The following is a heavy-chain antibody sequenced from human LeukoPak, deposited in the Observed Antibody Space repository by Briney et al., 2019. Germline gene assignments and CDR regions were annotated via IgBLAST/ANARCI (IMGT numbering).Heavy chain of an antibody. D-gene: IGHD2-2*02. CDR2: IIPIFGTA. CDR1: GGTFSSYA. J-gene: IGHJ6*02. V-gene: IGHV1-69*01. CDR3: ARDSPYCSSTSCYNYGMDV. Sequence: KVSCKASGGTFSSYAISWVRQAPGQGLEWMGGIIPIFGTANYAQKFQGRVTITADESTSTAYMELSSLRSEDTAVYYCARDSPYCSSTSCYNYGMDVWGQGTTVTVSS.